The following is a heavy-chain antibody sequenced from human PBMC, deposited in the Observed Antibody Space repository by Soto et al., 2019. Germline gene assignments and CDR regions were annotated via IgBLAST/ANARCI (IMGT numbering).Heavy chain of an antibody. CDR3: ARGPSDSSGYELDY. Sequence: SETLSLTCTVSGGSISSGDYYWSWIRQPPGKGLEWIGYIYYSGSTYYNPSLKSRVTISVDTSKNQFSLKLSSVTAADTAVYYCARGPSDSSGYELDYWGQGTLVTVSS. CDR2: IYYSGST. CDR1: GGSISSGDYY. D-gene: IGHD3-22*01. V-gene: IGHV4-30-4*01. J-gene: IGHJ4*02.